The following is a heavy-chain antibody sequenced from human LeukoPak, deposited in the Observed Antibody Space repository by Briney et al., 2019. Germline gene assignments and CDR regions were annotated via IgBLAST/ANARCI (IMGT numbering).Heavy chain of an antibody. CDR1: GFTFSSHD. CDR2: IRYDGSNK. Sequence: GGSLRLSCAASGFTFSSHDMHWVRQAPGKGLNWVAFIRYDGSNKQYADSVKGRFTISRDNSKNTLYLQMDSLRGEDTAVYYCVGDLDYWGQGTLVTVSS. J-gene: IGHJ4*02. CDR3: VGDLDY. D-gene: IGHD3-16*01. V-gene: IGHV3-30*02.